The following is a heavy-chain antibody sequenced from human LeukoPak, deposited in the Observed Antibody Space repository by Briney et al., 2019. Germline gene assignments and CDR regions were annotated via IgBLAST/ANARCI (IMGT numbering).Heavy chain of an antibody. V-gene: IGHV3-48*03. CDR3: ARSRPLRGVTVDY. Sequence: GGSLRLSCAASGFTFSNYEMNWVRQAPGKGLEWVSYISYSGSAIYYADSVKGRFTISRDNAKNSLYLQMNSVRAEDTAVYYCARSRPLRGVTVDYWGQGTLVTVSS. CDR2: ISYSGSAI. CDR1: GFTFSNYE. J-gene: IGHJ4*02. D-gene: IGHD3-10*01.